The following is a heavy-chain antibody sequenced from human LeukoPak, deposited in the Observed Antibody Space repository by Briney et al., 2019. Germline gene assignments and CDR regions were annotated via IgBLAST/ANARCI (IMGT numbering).Heavy chain of an antibody. D-gene: IGHD4-23*01. CDR2: ISSSGSTI. CDR3: ARDSVVTSFDY. Sequence: GGSLRLSCAASGFTFSSYAMHWVRQAPGKGLEWVSYISSSGSTIYYADSVKGRFTISRDNAKNSLYLQMNSLRAEDTAVYYCARDSVVTSFDYWGQGTLVTVSS. CDR1: GFTFSSYA. J-gene: IGHJ4*02. V-gene: IGHV3-48*03.